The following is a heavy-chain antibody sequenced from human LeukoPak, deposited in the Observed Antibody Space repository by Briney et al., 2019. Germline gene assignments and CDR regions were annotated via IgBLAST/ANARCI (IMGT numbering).Heavy chain of an antibody. Sequence: CASVQFSCKSSGYTFTSYGISWVRQAPGQGREWMGWISPYNGDTKYAQKLQGRVTMTRDTSTSTAYMELGSLRSDDTAVYYCARDLYYYDTSGYLNWFDHWGQGTLVTVSS. CDR1: GYTFTSYG. CDR2: ISPYNGDT. D-gene: IGHD3-22*01. J-gene: IGHJ5*02. CDR3: ARDLYYYDTSGYLNWFDH. V-gene: IGHV1-18*01.